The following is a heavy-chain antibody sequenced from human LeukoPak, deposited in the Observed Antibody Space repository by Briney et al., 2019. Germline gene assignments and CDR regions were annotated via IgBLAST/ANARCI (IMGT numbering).Heavy chain of an antibody. CDR2: ISAGGGNT. J-gene: IGHJ4*02. V-gene: IGHV3-23*01. Sequence: GGSLRLSCAASGFTFSTYGMNWVRQAPGKGLEWVSAISAGGGNTYYADSVKGRFTISRDNSKNTLFLEMNSLRAEDTAVYYCAKEYSVRNQFDYWGQGTLVVVSS. D-gene: IGHD1-14*01. CDR1: GFTFSTYG. CDR3: AKEYSVRNQFDY.